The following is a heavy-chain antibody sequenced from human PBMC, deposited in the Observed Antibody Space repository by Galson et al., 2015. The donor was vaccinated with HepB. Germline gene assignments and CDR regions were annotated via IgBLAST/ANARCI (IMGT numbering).Heavy chain of an antibody. J-gene: IGHJ4*02. V-gene: IGHV3-33*01. D-gene: IGHD6-13*01. CDR1: GFTFSSYG. CDR2: IWYDGSNK. CDR3: ARRWLAAGESIDY. Sequence: SLRLSCAAPGFTFSSYGMQWVRQAPCKGLEGVAVIWYDGSNKYYADSVKGLFTLSRDNSKNTLYLQMNSLRAEDTAVYYFARRWLAAGESIDYWGQVTLFTVSS.